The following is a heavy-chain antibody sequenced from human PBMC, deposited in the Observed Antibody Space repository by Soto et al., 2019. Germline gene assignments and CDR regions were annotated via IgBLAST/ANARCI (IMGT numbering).Heavy chain of an antibody. D-gene: IGHD6-19*01. CDR3: AGEQWLDKGAFDS. Sequence: GASVKVSCKASGYTFTSYAMHWVRQAPGQRLEWMGWINAGNGNTKYSQKFQGRVTITRDTSASTAYMELSSLRSEDTAVYYCAGEQWLDKGAFDSWGRGTMVTVSS. CDR2: INAGNGNT. CDR1: GYTFTSYA. J-gene: IGHJ3*02. V-gene: IGHV1-3*01.